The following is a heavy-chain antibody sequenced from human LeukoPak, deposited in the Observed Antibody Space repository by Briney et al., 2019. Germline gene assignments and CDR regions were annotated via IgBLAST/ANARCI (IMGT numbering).Heavy chain of an antibody. Sequence: TGGSLRLSCAASGFTFSSNAMSWVRQAPGKGLEWVSALSWSGGTTYYADSVEGRFTISRDNSKNSLYLQMNSLRAEDTALYYCAKDISRHSGYDSGVLGYWGQGTLVTVSS. CDR3: AKDISRHSGYDSGVLGY. CDR2: LSWSGGTT. CDR1: GFTFSSNA. J-gene: IGHJ4*02. D-gene: IGHD5-12*01. V-gene: IGHV3-23*01.